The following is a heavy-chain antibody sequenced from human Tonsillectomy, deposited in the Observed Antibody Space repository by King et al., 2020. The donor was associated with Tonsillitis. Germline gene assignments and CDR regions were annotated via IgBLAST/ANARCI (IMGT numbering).Heavy chain of an antibody. CDR1: GGSISSSNSY. J-gene: IGHJ3*02. V-gene: IGHV4-39*07. D-gene: IGHD3-22*01. CDR2: IYYSGST. CDR3: ASYFVVVNYDDSSYYCHDHGAFDI. Sequence: QLQESGPGLVKPSETLSLTCTVSGGSISSSNSYWGWIRQPPGKGLEWIGNIYYSGSTYYNPSLKSRVTISLVTSNNQFSLKLSSVTAADTAVYYCASYFVVVNYDDSSYYCHDHGAFDIWGQGTMVTVSS.